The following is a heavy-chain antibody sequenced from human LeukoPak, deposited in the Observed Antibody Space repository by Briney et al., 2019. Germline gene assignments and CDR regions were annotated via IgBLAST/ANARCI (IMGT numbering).Heavy chain of an antibody. CDR3: VKDRYSSRWNRGGHFDY. CDR2: ILSDGSKE. J-gene: IGHJ4*02. Sequence: GGSLRLSCAASGFTFSSYGMHWVRQAPGKGLEWVAVILSDGSKEFYTDSVKGRFTISRENAKNSLYLQMNSLTPDDTAFYYCVKDRYSSRWNRGGHFDYWGQGILVTVSS. CDR1: GFTFSSYG. V-gene: IGHV3-33*03. D-gene: IGHD6-13*01.